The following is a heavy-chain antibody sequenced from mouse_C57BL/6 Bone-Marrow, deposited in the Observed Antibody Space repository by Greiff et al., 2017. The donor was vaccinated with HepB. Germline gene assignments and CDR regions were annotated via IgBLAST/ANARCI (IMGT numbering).Heavy chain of an antibody. CDR1: GYSFTSYY. V-gene: IGHV1-66*01. CDR3: ARLKAYYGSSSRYFDV. D-gene: IGHD1-1*01. J-gene: IGHJ1*03. Sequence: VKLVESGPELVKPGASVKISCKASGYSFTSYYIHWVKQRPGQGLEWIGWIYPGSGNTKYNEKFKGKATLTADTSSSTAYMQLSSLTSEDSAVYYCARLKAYYGSSSRYFDVWGTGTTVTVSS. CDR2: IYPGSGNT.